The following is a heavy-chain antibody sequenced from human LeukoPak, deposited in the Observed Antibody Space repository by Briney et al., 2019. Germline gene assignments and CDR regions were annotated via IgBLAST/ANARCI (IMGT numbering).Heavy chain of an antibody. CDR1: GDSMSSYY. V-gene: IGHV4-59*01. J-gene: IGHJ6*02. CDR3: ARISEAGYSSDGSDYYHYGMDV. Sequence: PSETLSLTCSVSGDSMSSYYWNWIRQPPRGGLEWVGYVYYSGRTNYNPALKSRVTISVDMSKNQFSLKLSSVTAADTAVYYCARISEAGYSSDGSDYYHYGMDVWGQGTTVTVSS. D-gene: IGHD5-18*01. CDR2: VYYSGRT.